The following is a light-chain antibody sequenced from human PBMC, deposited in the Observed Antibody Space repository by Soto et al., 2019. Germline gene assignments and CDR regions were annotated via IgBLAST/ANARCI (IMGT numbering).Light chain of an antibody. CDR2: LESSGSY. Sequence: QSVLTQSSSASASLGSSVKLTCTLSSGHSSYIIAWHQQQPGKAPRYLMKLESSGSYNKGSGVPDRFSGSSSGADRYLTISNLQFEDAADYYCETWDSNTRVFGGGTKVTVL. CDR3: ETWDSNTRV. J-gene: IGLJ3*02. V-gene: IGLV4-60*02. CDR1: SGHSSYI.